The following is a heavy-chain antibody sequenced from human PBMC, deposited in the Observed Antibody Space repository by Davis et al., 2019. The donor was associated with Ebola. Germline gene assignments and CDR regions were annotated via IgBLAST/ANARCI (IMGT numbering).Heavy chain of an antibody. D-gene: IGHD3-22*01. Sequence: SVNVSCKASGYRFTSYYMHWVRQAPGQGLEWMGIINPITGGTSYAQDLQVRVNMTRDTSTSTVYMELSSLRSEDTAVYYCAREGGRYYDSSGYVFDIWGQGTMVKVSS. V-gene: IGHV1-46*01. CDR2: INPITGGT. J-gene: IGHJ3*02. CDR3: AREGGRYYDSSGYVFDI. CDR1: GYRFTSYY.